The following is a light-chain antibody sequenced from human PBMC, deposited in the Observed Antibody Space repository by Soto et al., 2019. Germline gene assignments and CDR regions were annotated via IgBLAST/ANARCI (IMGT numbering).Light chain of an antibody. J-gene: IGKJ5*01. CDR2: DAS. CDR3: QQYSTYPIT. CDR1: QNVNSY. Sequence: DTQMTQSPSSVSASVGDRVTITCRARQNVNSYLNWYQQEPGKAPKSLIYDASSLQSGVPSKFSGSGSGTDFTLAISSLQPEDFATYYCQQYSTYPITFGQGTRLEIK. V-gene: IGKV1-16*02.